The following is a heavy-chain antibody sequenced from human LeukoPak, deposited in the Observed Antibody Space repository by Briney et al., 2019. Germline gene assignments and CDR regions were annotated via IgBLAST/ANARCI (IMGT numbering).Heavy chain of an antibody. CDR2: ISSGSTI. V-gene: IGHV3-11*01. Sequence: PGGSLRLSCAASGFTFSDYYMSWIRQAPGKGLEWVSYISSGSTIYYADSVKGRFTISRDNAKNSLYLQMNSLRAEDTAVYYCARAPTQQLVLGGFDYWGQGTLVTVSS. CDR1: GFTFSDYY. J-gene: IGHJ4*02. CDR3: ARAPTQQLVLGGFDY. D-gene: IGHD6-13*01.